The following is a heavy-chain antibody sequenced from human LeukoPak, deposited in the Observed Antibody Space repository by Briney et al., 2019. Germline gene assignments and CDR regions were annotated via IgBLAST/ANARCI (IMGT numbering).Heavy chain of an antibody. D-gene: IGHD6-19*01. CDR2: ISGDGGSR. J-gene: IGHJ4*02. CDR3: AKGADPLTWRMTTVAGTRFDF. CDR1: GFTFDDYA. V-gene: IGHV3-43*02. Sequence: GGSLRLSXAVSGFTFDDYAMHWVRQAPGKGLEWVSLISGDGGSRYYAGSVKGRFTVSRDNSKNSLYLQMNRLRTEDTALYYCAKGADPLTWRMTTVAGTRFDFWGQGTLVTVSS.